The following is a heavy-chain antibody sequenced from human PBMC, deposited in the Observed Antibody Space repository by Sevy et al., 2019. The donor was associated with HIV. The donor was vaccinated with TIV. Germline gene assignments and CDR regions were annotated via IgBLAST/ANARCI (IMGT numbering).Heavy chain of an antibody. CDR1: GFTFSSYS. D-gene: IGHD6-6*01. CDR3: ARDLREYSSSSKYYFDY. Sequence: GGCLRLSCAASGFTFSSYSMNWVRQAPGKGLEWVSSISSSNNYIYYADSLKGRFTISRDNAKNSLYLQMNSLRAEYTAVYYCARDLREYSSSSKYYFDYWGQGILVTVSS. CDR2: ISSSNNYI. V-gene: IGHV3-21*04. J-gene: IGHJ4*02.